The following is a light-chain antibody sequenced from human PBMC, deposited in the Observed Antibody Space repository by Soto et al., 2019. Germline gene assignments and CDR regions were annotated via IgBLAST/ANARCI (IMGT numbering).Light chain of an antibody. CDR1: SSDVGSHNY. CDR2: EVN. CDR3: KSYSVSNNWV. Sequence: QSALTQPPSASGSPGQSVTISCTGTSSDVGSHNYVSWYQQHPGKAPKVIIYEVNKRPSGVPDCFSGSKSGSTAALTVSGLQAEADSECCCKSYSVSNNWVFGGGSKLTVL. J-gene: IGLJ3*02. V-gene: IGLV2-8*01.